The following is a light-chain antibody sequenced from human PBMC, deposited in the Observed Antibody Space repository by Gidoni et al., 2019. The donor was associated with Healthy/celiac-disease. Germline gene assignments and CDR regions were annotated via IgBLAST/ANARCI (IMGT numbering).Light chain of an antibody. CDR1: QSISSY. V-gene: IGKV1-39*01. J-gene: IGKJ5*01. Sequence: IQMTQSPSSLSASVGDRVTITCRASQSISSYLNWYQQNPGKAPKLLIYAASSLQSVVPSKFSGSGSGTDFTLTISSLQPEDFATYYCQQSYSTPSFGQGTRLEIK. CDR2: AAS. CDR3: QQSYSTPS.